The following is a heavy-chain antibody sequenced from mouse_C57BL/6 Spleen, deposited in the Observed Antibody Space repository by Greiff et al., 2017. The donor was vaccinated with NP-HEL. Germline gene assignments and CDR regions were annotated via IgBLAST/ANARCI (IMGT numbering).Heavy chain of an antibody. D-gene: IGHD2-1*01. V-gene: IGHV1-80*01. Sequence: VQLVESGAELVKPGASVKISCKASGYAFSSYWMNWVKQRPGKGLEWIGQIYPGDGDTNYNGKFKGKATLTADKSSSTAYMQLSSLTSEDSAVYYCARAPYCNLRYYYAMDYWGQGTSVTVSS. CDR3: ARAPYCNLRYYYAMDY. J-gene: IGHJ4*01. CDR1: GYAFSSYW. CDR2: IYPGDGDT.